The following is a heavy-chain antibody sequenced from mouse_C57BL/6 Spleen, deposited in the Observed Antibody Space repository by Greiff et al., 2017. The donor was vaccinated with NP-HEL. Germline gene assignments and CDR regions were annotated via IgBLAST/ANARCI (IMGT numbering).Heavy chain of an antibody. CDR1: GFTFSDYY. CDR3: ARGYGSSYGWYFDV. CDR2: ISNGGGST. D-gene: IGHD1-1*01. J-gene: IGHJ1*03. V-gene: IGHV5-12*01. Sequence: EVQVVESGGGLVQPGGSLKLSCAASGFTFSDYYMYWVRQTPEKRLEWVAYISNGGGSTYYPDTVKGRFTISRDNAKNTLYLQMSRLKSEDTAMYYCARGYGSSYGWYFDVWGTGTTVTVSS.